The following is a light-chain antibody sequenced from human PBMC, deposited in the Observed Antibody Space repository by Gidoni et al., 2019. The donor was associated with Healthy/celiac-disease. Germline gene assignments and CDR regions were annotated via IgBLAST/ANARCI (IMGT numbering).Light chain of an antibody. J-gene: IGKJ1*01. CDR3: QQYNSYPWT. CDR2: DAS. V-gene: IGKV1-5*01. Sequence: DIQMTQSPSTLSASVGDRVTITCRAIQSISSWLAWYQQKPGKAPKLLIYDASSLESGVPSRFSGSGSGTEFTLTISSLQPDDFATYYCQQYNSYPWTFGQGTKVE. CDR1: QSISSW.